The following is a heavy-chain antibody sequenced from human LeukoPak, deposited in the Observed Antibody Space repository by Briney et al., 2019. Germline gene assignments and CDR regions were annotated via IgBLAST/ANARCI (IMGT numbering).Heavy chain of an antibody. J-gene: IGHJ4*02. CDR2: INPNSGGT. Sequence: ASVKVSCKASGYTFTGYYMHWVRQAPGQGLEWMGWINPNSGGTNYAQKFQGRVTMTRDTSISTAYMELSRLRSDDTAVYYCARDQMVVTPGGDYWGQGTLVTVSS. V-gene: IGHV1-2*02. CDR1: GYTFTGYY. CDR3: ARDQMVVTPGGDY. D-gene: IGHD4-23*01.